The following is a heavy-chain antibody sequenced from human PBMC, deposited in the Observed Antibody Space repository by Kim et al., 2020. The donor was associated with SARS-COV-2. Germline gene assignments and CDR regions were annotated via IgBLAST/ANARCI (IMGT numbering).Heavy chain of an antibody. Sequence: GGSLRLSCAASGFSLRNYGMHWVRQAPGKGLEWVAVIWYDGSNKYYPDSVKGRFTISRDTSKNTLHLQMDSLRAEDTAVYHCARCLYDSGSYYYYHYGM. J-gene: IGHJ6*01. V-gene: IGHV3-33*01. CDR3: ARCLYDSGSYYYYHYGM. D-gene: IGHD3-10*01. CDR2: IWYDGSNK. CDR1: GFSLRNYG.